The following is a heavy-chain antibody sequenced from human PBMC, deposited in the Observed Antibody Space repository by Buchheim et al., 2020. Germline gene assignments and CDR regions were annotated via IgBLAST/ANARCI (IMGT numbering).Heavy chain of an antibody. CDR1: GVSISSSTYY. Sequence: QVQLQESGPGLVKPSQTLSLTCLVSGVSISSSTYYWSWVRQPAGKGLEYIGRFYSSGTTDYNPSLKSRVTISVDTSKNQFSLRLGSVTATDTAVYYCAREPGIVGVPHYYFADWGQGIL. V-gene: IGHV4-61*02. D-gene: IGHD1-26*01. CDR2: FYSSGTT. CDR3: AREPGIVGVPHYYFAD. J-gene: IGHJ4*02.